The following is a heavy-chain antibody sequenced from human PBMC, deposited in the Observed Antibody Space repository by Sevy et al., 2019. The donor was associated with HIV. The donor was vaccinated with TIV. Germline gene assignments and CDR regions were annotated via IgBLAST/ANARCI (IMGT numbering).Heavy chain of an antibody. Sequence: SETLSLTCTVSGGSISSYYWSWIRQPAGKGLEWIGRIYTSGSTNYNPSLKSRVTMSVDTSKNQFSLKLSSVTAADTAVYYCARDLAGQPGMVRGVIQLYGMDVWGQGTTVTVSS. CDR1: GGSISSYY. D-gene: IGHD3-10*01. J-gene: IGHJ6*02. V-gene: IGHV4-4*07. CDR2: IYTSGST. CDR3: ARDLAGQPGMVRGVIQLYGMDV.